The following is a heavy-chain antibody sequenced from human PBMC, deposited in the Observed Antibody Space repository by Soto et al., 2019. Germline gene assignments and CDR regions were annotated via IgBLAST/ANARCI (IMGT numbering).Heavy chain of an antibody. D-gene: IGHD3-22*01. CDR1: GDTLTELS. CDR2: LDPEDGET. V-gene: IGHV1-24*01. Sequence: ASVKVSCKVSGDTLTELSMHCVRQAPGKGLEWMGGLDPEDGETIYAQKFQGRVPMTEDPSTATAYMELSSLRSEDTAVYYCATDVRGMLVVWGQGTLVTVSS. J-gene: IGHJ4*02. CDR3: ATDVRGMLVV.